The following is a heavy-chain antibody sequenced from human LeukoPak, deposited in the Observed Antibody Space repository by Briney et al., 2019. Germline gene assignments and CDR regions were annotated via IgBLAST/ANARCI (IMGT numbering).Heavy chain of an antibody. CDR3: ARDLNYYDSSGYYSGAFDI. Sequence: SETLSLTCTVSGGSITSSSYYWGWIRQPPGKGLEWIGSMYYSGNTYYNPSLKSRVTISVDTSKNQFSLKLSSVTAADTAVYYCARDLNYYDSSGYYSGAFDIWGQGTMVTVSS. V-gene: IGHV4-39*07. D-gene: IGHD3-22*01. J-gene: IGHJ3*02. CDR2: MYYSGNT. CDR1: GGSITSSSYY.